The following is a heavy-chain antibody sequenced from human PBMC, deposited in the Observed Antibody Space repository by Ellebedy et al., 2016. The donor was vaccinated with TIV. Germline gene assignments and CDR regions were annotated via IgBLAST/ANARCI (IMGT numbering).Heavy chain of an antibody. Sequence: SETLSLTXTVSGGSISSSSYYWGWIRQPPGKGLEWIGSIYYSGSTYYNPSLKSRVTISVDTSKNQFSLKLSSVTAADTAVFYCANSGDYFSSYRQFDYWGQGTLVTVSS. V-gene: IGHV4-39*01. CDR1: GGSISSSSYY. CDR2: IYYSGST. D-gene: IGHD4-17*01. CDR3: ANSGDYFSSYRQFDY. J-gene: IGHJ4*02.